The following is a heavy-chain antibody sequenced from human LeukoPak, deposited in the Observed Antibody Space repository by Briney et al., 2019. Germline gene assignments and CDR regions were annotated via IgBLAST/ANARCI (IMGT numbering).Heavy chain of an antibody. J-gene: IGHJ1*01. D-gene: IGHD2-8*01. V-gene: IGHV4-59*12. Sequence: SSETLSLTCTVSGGSISSYYWSWIRQPPGKGLEWIGYIYHSGSTYYNPSLKSRVTISVDRSKNQFSLKLSSVTAADTAVYYCASPGYCTNGVCLGYFQHWGQGTLVTVSS. CDR2: IYHSGST. CDR3: ASPGYCTNGVCLGYFQH. CDR1: GGSISSYY.